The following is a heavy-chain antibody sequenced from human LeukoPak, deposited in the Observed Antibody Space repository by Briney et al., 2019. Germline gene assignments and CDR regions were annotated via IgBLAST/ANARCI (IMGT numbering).Heavy chain of an antibody. Sequence: GGSLRLSCSASGFIVSNYAMHWVRQAPGKGLEYVSGISANGGSTYYADPVKGRFTISRDNSKNTLYLQMSSLRTEDTAIYHCVKDLYKGDSSSWYYFDYWGQGTLVTVSS. CDR1: GFIVSNYA. CDR3: VKDLYKGDSSSWYYFDY. V-gene: IGHV3-64D*06. D-gene: IGHD6-13*01. J-gene: IGHJ4*02. CDR2: ISANGGST.